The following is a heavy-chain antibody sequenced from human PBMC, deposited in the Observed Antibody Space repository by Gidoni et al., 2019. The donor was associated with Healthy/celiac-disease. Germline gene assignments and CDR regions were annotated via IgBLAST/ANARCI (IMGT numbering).Heavy chain of an antibody. CDR1: GYTFTSYA. CDR3: ARDPYDRYYYYYGMDV. J-gene: IGHJ6*02. CDR2: INAGNGNT. D-gene: IGHD2-21*01. V-gene: IGHV1-3*01. Sequence: QVQLVQSGAEVKKPGASVKVSCKASGYTFTSYAMHWVRQAPGQRLEWMGWINAGNGNTKYSQKFQGRVTITRDTSASTAYMELSSLRSEDTAVYYCARDPYDRYYYYYGMDVWGQGTTVTVSS.